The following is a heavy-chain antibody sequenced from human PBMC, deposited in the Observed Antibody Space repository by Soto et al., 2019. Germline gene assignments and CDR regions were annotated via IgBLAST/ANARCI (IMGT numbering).Heavy chain of an antibody. CDR1: GYTFTSYG. V-gene: IGHV1-18*01. CDR2: ISAYNGNT. D-gene: IGHD6-13*01. J-gene: IGHJ6*02. CDR3: ARDRIAAHYYGMDV. Sequence: VKVSCKASGYTFTSYGISWVRQAPGQGLEWMGWISAYNGNTNYAQKLQGRVTMTTDTSTSTAYMELRSLRSDDTAVYYCARDRIAAHYYGMDVWGQGTTVTVSS.